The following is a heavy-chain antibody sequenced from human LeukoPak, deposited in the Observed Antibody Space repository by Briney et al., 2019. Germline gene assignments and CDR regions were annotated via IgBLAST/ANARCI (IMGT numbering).Heavy chain of an antibody. Sequence: GGSLRLSCAASGFTFSSYAMSWVRQAPGKGLEWVSAISGSGGSTYYADSVKGRFTISRDNSKTTLYLQMNSLRAEDTAVYYCAKAIGIQLWFSWDYWGQGTLVTVSS. CDR3: AKAIGIQLWFSWDY. CDR2: ISGSGGST. V-gene: IGHV3-23*01. J-gene: IGHJ4*02. D-gene: IGHD5-18*01. CDR1: GFTFSSYA.